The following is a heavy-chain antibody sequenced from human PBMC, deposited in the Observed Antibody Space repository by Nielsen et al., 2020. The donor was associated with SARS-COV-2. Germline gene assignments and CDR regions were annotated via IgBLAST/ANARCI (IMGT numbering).Heavy chain of an antibody. CDR1: GFTFSSYW. J-gene: IGHJ6*02. Sequence: LSLSCAASGFTFSSYWMHWVRQAPGKGLVWVSRINSDGSSTSYADSVKGRFTISRDNAKNTLYLQMNSLRAEDTAVYYCAREGSGYCSSTSCSSYGMDVWGQGTTVTVSS. CDR2: INSDGSST. D-gene: IGHD2-2*03. V-gene: IGHV3-74*01. CDR3: AREGSGYCSSTSCSSYGMDV.